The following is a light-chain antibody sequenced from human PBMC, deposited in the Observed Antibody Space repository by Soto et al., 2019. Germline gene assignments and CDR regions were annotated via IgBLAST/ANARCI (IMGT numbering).Light chain of an antibody. Sequence: QSVLTQPSSLSASPGASASLTCTLRSGINVGTYRIFWYQQKPGSPPQYLLRYRSDSDKQQGSGVPSRFSGSKDDSANAGVLVISGLQSEDEADYYCMIWHSSAWVFGGGTQLTVL. V-gene: IGLV5-45*03. CDR3: MIWHSSAWV. CDR1: SGINVGTYR. CDR2: YRSDSDK. J-gene: IGLJ3*02.